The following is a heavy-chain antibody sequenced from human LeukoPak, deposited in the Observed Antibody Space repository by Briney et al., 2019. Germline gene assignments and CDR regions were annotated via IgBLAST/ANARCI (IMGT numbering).Heavy chain of an antibody. D-gene: IGHD6-13*01. CDR2: INWNGGST. V-gene: IGHV3-20*04. CDR1: GFTFDDYG. CDR3: ASGRSSSWKDGGWFDP. J-gene: IGHJ5*02. Sequence: PGGSLRLSCAASGFTFDDYGMSWVRQAPGKGLEWISGINWNGGSTGYADSVKGRFTISRDNAKNSLYLQMNSLRAEDTALYYCASGRSSSWKDGGWFDPWGQGTLVTVSS.